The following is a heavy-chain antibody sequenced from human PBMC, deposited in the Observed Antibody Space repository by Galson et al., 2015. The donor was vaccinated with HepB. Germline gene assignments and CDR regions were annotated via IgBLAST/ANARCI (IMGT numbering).Heavy chain of an antibody. D-gene: IGHD3-16*02. Sequence: SLRLSCAASGFTFSSYSMNWVRQAPGKGLEWVSSISSSSSYIYYADSVKGRFTISRGNAKNSLYLQMNSLRAEDTAVYYCARDMITFGGVIPYYYGMDVWGQGTTVTVSS. CDR1: GFTFSSYS. CDR3: ARDMITFGGVIPYYYGMDV. J-gene: IGHJ6*02. V-gene: IGHV3-21*01. CDR2: ISSSSSYI.